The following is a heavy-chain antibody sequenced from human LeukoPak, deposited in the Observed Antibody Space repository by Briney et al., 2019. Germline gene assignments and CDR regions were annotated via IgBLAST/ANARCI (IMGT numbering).Heavy chain of an antibody. CDR1: GFTFSSYA. V-gene: IGHV3-23*01. CDR2: ISGIGGST. CDR3: AKSIYCTSTSCYRGFDY. J-gene: IGHJ4*02. Sequence: PGGSLRLSCAASGFTFSSYAMSWVRQASGKGLEWVSVISGIGGSTYYADSVKGRFTISRDNSKNTLYLQMNSLRAEDTAVYYCAKSIYCTSTSCYRGFDYWGQGTLVTLSS. D-gene: IGHD2-2*02.